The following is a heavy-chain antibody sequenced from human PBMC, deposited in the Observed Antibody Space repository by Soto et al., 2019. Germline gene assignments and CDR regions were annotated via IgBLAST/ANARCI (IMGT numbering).Heavy chain of an antibody. CDR2: ISGSGGST. Sequence: GGSLRLSCAASGFTFSSYAMSWVRQAPGKGLEWVSAISGSGGSTYYADSVKGRFTISRDNSKNTLYLQMNSLRAEDTAVYYCAKVRVLRFLEWLPLGYYYGMDVWGQGTTVTV. D-gene: IGHD3-3*01. CDR1: GFTFSSYA. CDR3: AKVRVLRFLEWLPLGYYYGMDV. J-gene: IGHJ6*02. V-gene: IGHV3-23*01.